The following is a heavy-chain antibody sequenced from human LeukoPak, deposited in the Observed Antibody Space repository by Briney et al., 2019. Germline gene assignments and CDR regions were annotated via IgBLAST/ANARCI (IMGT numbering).Heavy chain of an antibody. D-gene: IGHD3-22*01. CDR3: ARGKGYYDSSGYYISPFDY. V-gene: IGHV1-69*13. CDR1: GYTITGYY. CDR2: IIPIFGTA. Sequence: SVKVSCKASGYTITGYYMHWVRQAPGQGLEWMGGIIPIFGTANYAQKFQGRVTITADESTSTAYMELSSLRSEDTAVYYCARGKGYYDSSGYYISPFDYWGQGTLVTVSS. J-gene: IGHJ4*02.